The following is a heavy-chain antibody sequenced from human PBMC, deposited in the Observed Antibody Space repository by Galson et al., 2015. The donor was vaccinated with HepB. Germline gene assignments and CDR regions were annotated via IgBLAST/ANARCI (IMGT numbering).Heavy chain of an antibody. V-gene: IGHV1-18*01. CDR3: AREKINSWLTYSSDRRHGMDV. D-gene: IGHD6-19*01. CDR1: RYRFASYG. Sequence: SVKVSCKASRYRFASYGVSWVRQAPGQGLEWMGWISAYTGHIKYAQKFQGRVTLTTDTSTNTAYMELRSLRAEDTAVYYCAREKINSWLTYSSDRRHGMDVWGQGTTVTVSS. J-gene: IGHJ6*02. CDR2: ISAYTGHI.